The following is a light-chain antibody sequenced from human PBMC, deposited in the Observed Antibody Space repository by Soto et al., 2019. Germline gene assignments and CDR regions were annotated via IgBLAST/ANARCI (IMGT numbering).Light chain of an antibody. CDR1: QNVLYDSNNKNC. CDR3: QQYYSAPRT. V-gene: IGKV4-1*01. CDR2: WAS. Sequence: DIVMTQSPDSLAVSLGETATINCKSSQNVLYDSNNKNCLAWYQQKPGQPPKLLIYWASTRESGVPDRFSGSGSGTDFTLTISSLQAGDVAVYYCQQYYSAPRTFGQGTKVEI. J-gene: IGKJ1*01.